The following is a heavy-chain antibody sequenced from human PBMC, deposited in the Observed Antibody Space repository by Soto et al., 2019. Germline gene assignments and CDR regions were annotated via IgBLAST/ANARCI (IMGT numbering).Heavy chain of an antibody. CDR3: ARPNGRQYGDVFDV. D-gene: IGHD4-17*01. CDR1: GYYFSAYW. Sequence: GESLKISCKGSGYYFSAYWIGWVRQMPGKGPEWMGIIYPVDSDTRYSPSFQGQVTIPVDKSINTAYLQWSSLKASDTAVYYCARPNGRQYGDVFDVWGQGTMVTVSS. CDR2: IYPVDSDT. V-gene: IGHV5-51*01. J-gene: IGHJ3*01.